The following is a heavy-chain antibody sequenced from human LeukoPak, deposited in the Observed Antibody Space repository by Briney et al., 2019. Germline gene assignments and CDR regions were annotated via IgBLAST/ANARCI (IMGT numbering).Heavy chain of an antibody. V-gene: IGHV3-21*01. J-gene: IGHJ3*02. Sequence: PGGSLRLSCAASGFTFSSYSMNWVRQAPGKGLEWVSSISSSSSYIYYADSVKGRFTISRDNAKNSLYLQMNSLRAEDTAVYYCARARGSATSDAFDIWDQGTMVTVSS. CDR2: ISSSSSYI. D-gene: IGHD2-15*01. CDR3: ARARGSATSDAFDI. CDR1: GFTFSSYS.